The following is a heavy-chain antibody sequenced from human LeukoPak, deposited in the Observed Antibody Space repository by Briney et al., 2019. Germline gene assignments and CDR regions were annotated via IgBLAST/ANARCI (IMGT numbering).Heavy chain of an antibody. Sequence: GGSLRLSCAASGFTFDDYAMHWVRHAPGKGLEWVSGISWNSGSIGYADSVKGRFTISRDNAKNSLYLQMNSLRAEDTALYYCAKDHYYDSSGYTDYWGQGTLVTVSS. CDR2: ISWNSGSI. D-gene: IGHD3-22*01. CDR1: GFTFDDYA. J-gene: IGHJ4*02. V-gene: IGHV3-9*01. CDR3: AKDHYYDSSGYTDY.